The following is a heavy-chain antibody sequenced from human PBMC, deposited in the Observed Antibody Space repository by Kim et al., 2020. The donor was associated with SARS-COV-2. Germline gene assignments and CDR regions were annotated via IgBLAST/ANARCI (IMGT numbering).Heavy chain of an antibody. V-gene: IGHV4-39*01. CDR1: GGSISSSSYY. CDR2: IYYSGST. D-gene: IGHD3-10*02. CDR3: ARSLCSGDTNWFDP. Sequence: SETLSLTCTVSGGSISSSSYYWGWIRQPPGKGLEWIGSIYYSGSTYYNPSLKSRVTISVDTSKNQFSLKLSSVTAADTAVYYCARSLCSGDTNWFDPWGQGTLVTVSS. J-gene: IGHJ5*02.